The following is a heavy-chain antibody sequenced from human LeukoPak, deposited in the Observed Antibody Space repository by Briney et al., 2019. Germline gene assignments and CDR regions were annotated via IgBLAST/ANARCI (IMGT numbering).Heavy chain of an antibody. CDR2: ISGNGGST. CDR1: GFTFRDYA. Sequence: GGSLRLSCAASGFTFRDYAMSWVRQAPGKGLEWVSAISGNGGSTYYADSVKGRFTISRDNSKNTLHLQLNSLRDEDTAMYYWAMRPADCSSSSCPTINRYYYGMDVWGQGTTVIVSS. J-gene: IGHJ6*02. CDR3: AMRPADCSSSSCPTINRYYYGMDV. V-gene: IGHV3-23*01. D-gene: IGHD2-15*01.